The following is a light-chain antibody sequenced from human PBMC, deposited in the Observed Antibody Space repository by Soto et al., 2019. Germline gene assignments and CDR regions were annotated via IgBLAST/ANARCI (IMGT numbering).Light chain of an antibody. V-gene: IGLV2-23*03. CDR1: SSDVGSYNL. Sequence: QSVLTQPASVSGSPGQSITISCTGTSSDVGSYNLVSWYQQHPGKAPKLMIYEGSKRPSGVSNRFSGSKSGNTASLIISGLQAEDEADYYCCSYAGSSTFVFGTGTKVTVL. CDR3: CSYAGSSTFV. J-gene: IGLJ1*01. CDR2: EGS.